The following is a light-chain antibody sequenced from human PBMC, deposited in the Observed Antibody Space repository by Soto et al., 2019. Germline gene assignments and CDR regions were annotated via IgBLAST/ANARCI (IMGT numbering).Light chain of an antibody. CDR3: RQLFKWPLT. CDR1: QSVHTF. CDR2: DTS. V-gene: IGKV3-11*01. Sequence: EIVLTQSPGTLSLSPGGRATLSCRASQSVHTFLAWYQQKPGQSPRLLISDTSNRATGVPARFSGSGSGTDFTLTISNLEPEDFAMYYCRQLFKWPLTFGGGPGWRSN. J-gene: IGKJ4*01.